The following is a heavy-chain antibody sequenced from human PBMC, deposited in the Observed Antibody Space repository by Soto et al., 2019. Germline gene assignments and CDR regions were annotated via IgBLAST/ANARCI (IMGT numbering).Heavy chain of an antibody. D-gene: IGHD2-2*01. J-gene: IGHJ4*02. V-gene: IGHV3-30-3*01. CDR2: ISFDGSNK. Sequence: GGSLRLSCAASGFTFSSYAMKWVRQAPGKGLEWVAVISFDGSNKYYADSVKGRFTISRDNSKNTLYLQMNSLRAEDTAVYFCARGPSSLTRFDYWGQGTLVTGSS. CDR3: ARGPSSLTRFDY. CDR1: GFTFSSYA.